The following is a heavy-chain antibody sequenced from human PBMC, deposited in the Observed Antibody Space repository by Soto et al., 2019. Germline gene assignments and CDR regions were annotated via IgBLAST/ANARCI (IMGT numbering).Heavy chain of an antibody. CDR3: AILGGERGYCSGGSCPFDY. CDR1: GYTFTGYY. V-gene: IGHV1-2*04. CDR2: INPNSGGT. J-gene: IGHJ4*02. D-gene: IGHD2-15*01. Sequence: QVQLVQSGAEVKKPGASVKVSCKASGYTFTGYYMHWVRQAPGQELEWMGWINPNSGGTNYAQKFQGWVTMTRDTSISTAYMELSRLRSDDTAVYYCAILGGERGYCSGGSCPFDYWGQGTLVTVSS.